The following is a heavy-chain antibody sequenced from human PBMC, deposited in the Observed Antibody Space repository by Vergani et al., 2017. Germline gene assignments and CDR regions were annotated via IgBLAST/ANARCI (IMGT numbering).Heavy chain of an antibody. CDR1: GGSFSGYY. J-gene: IGHJ4*02. Sequence: QVQLQQWGAGLLKPSETLSLTCAVYGGSFSGYYWSWIRQPPGKGLEWIGEINHSGSTNYNPSLKSRVTISVDTSKNQFSLKLSSVTAADTAVYYCARGPVTFGGVIAAYYFDYWAREPWSPSPQ. CDR3: ARGPVTFGGVIAAYYFDY. D-gene: IGHD3-16*02. V-gene: IGHV4-34*01. CDR2: INHSGST.